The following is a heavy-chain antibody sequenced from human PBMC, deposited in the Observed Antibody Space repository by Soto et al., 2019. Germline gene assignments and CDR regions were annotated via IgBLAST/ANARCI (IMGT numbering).Heavy chain of an antibody. Sequence: SETLSLTCTVSGGSINTFYWSWVRQPAGKGLEWTGRIFSSGSTSFNPSLESRVAMSVDTSKNHFSLNLSSVTAADMAVYYCAREGSYSAYNFAHGIQLWSFDFWGQGALVTVSS. CDR1: GGSINTFY. J-gene: IGHJ4*02. CDR2: IFSSGST. CDR3: AREGSYSAYNFAHGIQLWSFDF. D-gene: IGHD5-12*01. V-gene: IGHV4-4*07.